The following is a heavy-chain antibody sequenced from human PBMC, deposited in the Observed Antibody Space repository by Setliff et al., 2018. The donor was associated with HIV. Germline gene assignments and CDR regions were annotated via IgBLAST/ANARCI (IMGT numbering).Heavy chain of an antibody. CDR2: IKQDESEM. D-gene: IGHD3-10*01. J-gene: IGHJ6*03. V-gene: IGHV3-7*01. Sequence: PGKGLEWVATIKQDESEMQYVDSVKGRFTISRDNAKNSLYLQMNSLRAEDTAVYYCARCGSGSYWYYYYYYMDVWGKGTTVTVSS. CDR3: ARCGSGSYWYYYYYYMDV.